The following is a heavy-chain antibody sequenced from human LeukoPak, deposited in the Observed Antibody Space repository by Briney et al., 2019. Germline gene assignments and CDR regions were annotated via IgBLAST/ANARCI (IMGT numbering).Heavy chain of an antibody. Sequence: GGSLRLSCGASAFTFSNYAMSWVRQAPGKGLEWVSAISSGGAPYYADSVKGRFVMSRDNSKNTLYLQMNSLRAEDTAVYYCAKASDTVTTDRALDYWGQGTLVTVSS. J-gene: IGHJ4*01. CDR1: AFTFSNYA. D-gene: IGHD4-17*01. V-gene: IGHV3-23*01. CDR2: ISSGGAP. CDR3: AKASDTVTTDRALDY.